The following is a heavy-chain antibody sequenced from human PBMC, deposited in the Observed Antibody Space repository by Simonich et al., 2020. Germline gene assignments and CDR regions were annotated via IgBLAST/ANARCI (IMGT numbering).Heavy chain of an antibody. CDR1: GGSISSSSYY. Sequence: QLQLQESGPGLVKPSETLSLTCTVSGGSISSSSYYWGWIRQPPGKGLEWIGSIYYSGRPSYNPSLRSRVTISVDTSKNQFSLKLSSVTAADTAVYYCARHAGFAFDIWGQGTMVTVSS. J-gene: IGHJ3*02. CDR2: IYYSGRP. CDR3: ARHAGFAFDI. D-gene: IGHD6-13*01. V-gene: IGHV4-39*01.